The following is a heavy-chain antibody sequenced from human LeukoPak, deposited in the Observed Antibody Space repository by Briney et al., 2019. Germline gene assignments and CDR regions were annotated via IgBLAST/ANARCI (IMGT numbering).Heavy chain of an antibody. D-gene: IGHD6-13*01. CDR2: IIPIFGTA. Sequence: ASVKVSCKASGGTFSSYAISWVRQAPGQGLEWMGGIIPIFGTANYAQKFQGRVTITADESTSTAYMELSSLRSEDTAVYYCARGRGSRSCSWYDAFDIWGQGTMVTVSS. CDR1: GGTFSSYA. CDR3: ARGRGSRSCSWYDAFDI. V-gene: IGHV1-69*13. J-gene: IGHJ3*02.